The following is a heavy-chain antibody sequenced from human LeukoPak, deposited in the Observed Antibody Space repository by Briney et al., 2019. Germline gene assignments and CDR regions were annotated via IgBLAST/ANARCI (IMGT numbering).Heavy chain of an antibody. CDR2: IYYSGST. CDR1: GGSISSGGYY. V-gene: IGHV4-31*03. D-gene: IGHD6-6*01. Sequence: PSETLSLTCTVSGGSISSGGYYWSWLRQHPGQGLEWIGYIYYSGSTYYNPSLKSRVTISVDTSKNQFSLKLSSVTAADTAVYYCARDRAARPHFDYWGQGTLVTVSS. CDR3: ARDRAARPHFDY. J-gene: IGHJ4*02.